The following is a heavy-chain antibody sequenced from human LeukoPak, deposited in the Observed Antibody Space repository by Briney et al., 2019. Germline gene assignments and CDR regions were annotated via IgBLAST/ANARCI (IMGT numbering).Heavy chain of an antibody. V-gene: IGHV3-21*01. J-gene: IGHJ4*02. CDR2: ICSSSSYI. CDR3: ARGDWSSTSCDAGDAGPH. D-gene: IGHD2-2*01. Sequence: GGSLRLSCAASGFTFSSYCMNWVRQAPGKGLEWVSSICSSSSYIYYADSVKGRFIISSDTAKNSLYLLMNSMRAEDTAEYYCARGDWSSTSCDAGDAGPHWGQGTLVTVSS. CDR1: GFTFSSYC.